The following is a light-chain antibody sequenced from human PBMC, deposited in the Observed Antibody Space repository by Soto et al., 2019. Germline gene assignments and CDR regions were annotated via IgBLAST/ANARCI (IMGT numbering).Light chain of an antibody. CDR1: SSDVGSSDL. J-gene: IGLJ1*01. Sequence: QAVLTQPASVSGSPGQSITISCIGTSSDVGSSDLVSWYQQHPDTAPKLLIYGASKRPSGVSNRFSGSKSGNTASLTISGLQAEDEAHYYCCSYASTSPYVFGTGTKLTVL. V-gene: IGLV2-23*01. CDR2: GAS. CDR3: CSYASTSPYV.